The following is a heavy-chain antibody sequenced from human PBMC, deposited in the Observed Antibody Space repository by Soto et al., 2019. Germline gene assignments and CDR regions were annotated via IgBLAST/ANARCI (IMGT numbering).Heavy chain of an antibody. CDR1: GFSLSTSGVG. Sequence: QITLKESGPPLVKPTQTLTLTCTFSGFSLSTSGVGVGWIRQPPGKALEWLALIYWDDDKRYSPSLKSRLTNTKDTSKNQVVLTMTNMDPVDTATYYCARWDQYYQWGNWFDPWGQGTLVTVSS. V-gene: IGHV2-5*02. CDR3: ARWDQYYQWGNWFDP. CDR2: IYWDDDK. J-gene: IGHJ5*02. D-gene: IGHD3-16*01.